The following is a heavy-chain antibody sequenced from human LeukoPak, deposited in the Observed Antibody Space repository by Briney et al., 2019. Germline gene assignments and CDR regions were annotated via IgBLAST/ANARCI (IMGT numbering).Heavy chain of an antibody. V-gene: IGHV3-48*04. CDR2: IISSSGSSM. D-gene: IGHD5-18*01. CDR3: ARDLGGGGYTSMVRGYYYGMDV. CDR1: GFTFSSYS. Sequence: PGGSLRLSCAASGFTFSSYSMNWVRQAPGKGLEWVSNIISSSGSSMYYADSVRGRFTISRDNAKNSLYLQMNSLRAEDTAVYYCARDLGGGGYTSMVRGYYYGMDVWGQGTTVTVS. J-gene: IGHJ6*02.